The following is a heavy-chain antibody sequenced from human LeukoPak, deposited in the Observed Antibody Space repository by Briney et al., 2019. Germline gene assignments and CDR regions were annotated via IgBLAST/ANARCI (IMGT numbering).Heavy chain of an antibody. CDR2: IIPIFGTA. J-gene: IGHJ6*03. V-gene: IGHV1-69*13. D-gene: IGHD6-6*01. CDR1: GGTFSSYA. Sequence: SVKVSCKASGGTFSSYAISWVRQAPGQGLEWMGGIIPIFGTANYAQKFQGRVTITADESTSTAYMELSSLRSEDTAVYYCARVGAARPRNNYYYYYYMDVWGKGTTVTVSS. CDR3: ARVGAARPRNNYYYYYYMDV.